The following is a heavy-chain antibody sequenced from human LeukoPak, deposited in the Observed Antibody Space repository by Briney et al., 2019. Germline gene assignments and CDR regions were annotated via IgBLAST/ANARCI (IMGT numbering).Heavy chain of an antibody. CDR2: IYYSGST. V-gene: IGHV4-34*09. D-gene: IGHD1-20*01. J-gene: IGHJ4*02. CDR3: ARVAPSITGTHFDY. Sequence: SETPSLTCAVYGGSFSGYYWSWIRQPPGKGLEWIGYIYYSGSTYYNPSLKSRVTISVDTSKNQFSLKLSSVTAADTAVYYCARVAPSITGTHFDYWGQGTLVTVSS. CDR1: GGSFSGYY.